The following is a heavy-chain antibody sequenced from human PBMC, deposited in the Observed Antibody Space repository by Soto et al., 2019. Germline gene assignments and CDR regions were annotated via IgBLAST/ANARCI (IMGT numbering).Heavy chain of an antibody. D-gene: IGHD2-2*01. V-gene: IGHV4-34*01. CDR2: VNNRGTT. CDR1: GGSFSGYY. Sequence: QVQLQQWGAGLLKPSETLSLTCAVYGGSFSGYYWTWIRQSPEKGLDWSGEVNNRGTTYYNPSPKTRVTISVHTPKNQFSLKMSSVTAADTAVYYCARGIGYCSSINCYSSRRLRFDSWGQGTLVTVSS. J-gene: IGHJ4*02. CDR3: ARGIGYCSSINCYSSRRLRFDS.